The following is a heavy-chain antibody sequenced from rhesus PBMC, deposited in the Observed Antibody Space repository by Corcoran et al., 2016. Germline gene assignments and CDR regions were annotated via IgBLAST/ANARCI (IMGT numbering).Heavy chain of an antibody. Sequence: QVQLQESGPAVVKPSETLSLTCAVSGGSISSSNWWRWTRQSPGKGLDWIGGIYGSGGSTEYNPSLKSRVTISKDTSKNQFSLKLSSVTAADTAVYYCAREGVYSGSYLMGNPEYFEFWGQGALVTVSS. J-gene: IGHJ1*01. CDR1: GGSISSSNW. V-gene: IGHV4-93*01. D-gene: IGHD1-44*02. CDR2: IYGSGGST. CDR3: AREGVYSGSYLMGNPEYFEF.